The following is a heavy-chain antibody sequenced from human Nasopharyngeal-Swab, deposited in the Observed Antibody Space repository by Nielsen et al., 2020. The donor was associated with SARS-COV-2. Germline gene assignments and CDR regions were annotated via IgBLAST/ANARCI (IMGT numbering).Heavy chain of an antibody. CDR1: GCSFTSYW. CDR3: ARHWAASSSGHYYGMDV. Sequence: GESLKISCKGSGCSFTSYWIGWVRQMPGKGLEWIGIIHPGDSDTRYSPSFQGQVTISADKSISTTYLQWYSLKASDTAMYYCARHWAASSSGHYYGMDVWGQGTTVTVSS. V-gene: IGHV5-51*01. D-gene: IGHD6-6*01. CDR2: IHPGDSDT. J-gene: IGHJ6*02.